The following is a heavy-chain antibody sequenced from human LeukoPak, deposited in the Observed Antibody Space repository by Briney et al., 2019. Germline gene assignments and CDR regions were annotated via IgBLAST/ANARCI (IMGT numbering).Heavy chain of an antibody. CDR1: GGSISSSSYY. D-gene: IGHD1-26*01. CDR2: IYYSGST. Sequence: SETLSLTCTVSGGSISSSSYYWGWIRQPPGKGLEWIGSIYYSGSTYYNPSLKSRVTISVDTSKNQFSLKLSSVTAADTAVYYCASWEWELFDAFDIWGQGTMVTVSS. J-gene: IGHJ3*02. V-gene: IGHV4-39*07. CDR3: ASWEWELFDAFDI.